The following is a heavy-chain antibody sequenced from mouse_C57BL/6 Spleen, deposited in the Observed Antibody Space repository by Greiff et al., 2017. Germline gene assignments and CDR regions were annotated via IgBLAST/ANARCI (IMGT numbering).Heavy chain of an antibody. Sequence: QVQLKESGAELAKPGASVTLSCTASGYTFTSYWMHWVKQRPGQGLEWIGYINPSRGYTKYNQKFKDKATLTGDKSANTAYMQLSSLTYEDSAVYYCANYGSSYVFDYWGQGTTLTVSS. D-gene: IGHD1-1*01. CDR2: INPSRGYT. CDR1: GYTFTSYW. CDR3: ANYGSSYVFDY. J-gene: IGHJ2*01. V-gene: IGHV1-7*01.